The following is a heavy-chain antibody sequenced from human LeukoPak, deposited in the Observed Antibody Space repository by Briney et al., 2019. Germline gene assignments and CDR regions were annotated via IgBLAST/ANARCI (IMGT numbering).Heavy chain of an antibody. V-gene: IGHV4-34*01. CDR2: INHSGST. J-gene: IGHJ2*01. D-gene: IGHD5-18*01. CDR1: GGSFSGYY. Sequence: KPSETLSLTCAVYGGSFSGYYWSWIRQPPGRGLEWIGEINHSGSTNYNPSLKSRVTISVDTSKNQFSLKLTSVTAADTAVYYCARNRYRPGCFDLWGRGTLVTVSS. CDR3: ARNRYRPGCFDL.